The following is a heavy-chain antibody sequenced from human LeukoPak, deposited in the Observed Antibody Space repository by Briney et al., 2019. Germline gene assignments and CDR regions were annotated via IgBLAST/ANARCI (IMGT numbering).Heavy chain of an antibody. V-gene: IGHV1-18*01. D-gene: IGHD3-3*01. J-gene: IGHJ4*02. CDR1: GYTFTSYG. CDR3: ARDREGGLVLRFLECPDY. Sequence: ASVKVSCKASGYTFTSYGISWVRQAPGQGLEWMGWISAYNGNTKYARKLQGRVTMTTDTSTSTAYMELRSLRSDDTAVYYCARDREGGLVLRFLECPDYWGRGTLVTVSS. CDR2: ISAYNGNT.